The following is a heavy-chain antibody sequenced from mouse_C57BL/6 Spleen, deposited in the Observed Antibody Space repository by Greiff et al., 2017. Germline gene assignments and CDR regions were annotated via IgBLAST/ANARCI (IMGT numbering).Heavy chain of an antibody. Sequence: QVQLQQSGAELVKPGASVKISCKASGYAFSSYWMNWVKQRPGKGLEWIGQIYPGDGDTNYNGKFKGKATLTADKSSSTAYMQLSSLTSEDSAVDFCARDAYYDYDGFAYWGQGTLVTVSA. V-gene: IGHV1-80*01. CDR2: IYPGDGDT. CDR3: ARDAYYDYDGFAY. CDR1: GYAFSSYW. J-gene: IGHJ3*01. D-gene: IGHD2-4*01.